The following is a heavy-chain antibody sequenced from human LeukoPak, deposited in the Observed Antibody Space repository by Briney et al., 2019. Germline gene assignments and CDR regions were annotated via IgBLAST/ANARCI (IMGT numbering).Heavy chain of an antibody. Sequence: GGSLRLSCAASGFTFSSYAMSWVRQAPGKGLEWVSAISGSGGSTYYADSVKGRFTISRDNSKNTLYLQMNSLRAEDTAVYYCAKQSKRYDFWSGYYYWGQGTLVTVSS. J-gene: IGHJ4*02. CDR3: AKQSKRYDFWSGYYY. D-gene: IGHD3-3*01. CDR2: ISGSGGST. CDR1: GFTFSSYA. V-gene: IGHV3-23*01.